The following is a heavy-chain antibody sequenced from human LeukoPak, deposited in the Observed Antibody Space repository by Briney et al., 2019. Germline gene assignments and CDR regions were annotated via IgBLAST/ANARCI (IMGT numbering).Heavy chain of an antibody. D-gene: IGHD2-2*03. Sequence: SETLSLTCTVSGGFISGYYWSWIRQSPGRGLGWLGYIYDSGSTKYNPSLKSRVTISVDASKNQISLKLTSMTAADTAVYYCARDGSGFDVWGQGTKVTVSS. J-gene: IGHJ3*01. CDR3: ARDGSGFDV. CDR1: GGFISGYY. V-gene: IGHV4-59*01. CDR2: IYDSGST.